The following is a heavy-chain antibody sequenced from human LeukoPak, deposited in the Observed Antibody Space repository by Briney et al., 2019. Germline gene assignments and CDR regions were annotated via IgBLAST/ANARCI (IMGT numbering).Heavy chain of an antibody. J-gene: IGHJ5*02. CDR1: DGSISSSIYY. CDR2: IYYSGST. D-gene: IGHD2-2*01. CDR3: TRHDLIVVVPAASNWFDP. Sequence: SNTLSLPCTVSDGSISSSIYYWGWIRQPPGKGLEWIGSIYYSGSTCYNLLLNSRVTISVDTSKNQFSLKLSSVTAADTAVYYCTRHDLIVVVPAASNWFDPWGQGTLVTVSS. V-gene: IGHV4-39*01.